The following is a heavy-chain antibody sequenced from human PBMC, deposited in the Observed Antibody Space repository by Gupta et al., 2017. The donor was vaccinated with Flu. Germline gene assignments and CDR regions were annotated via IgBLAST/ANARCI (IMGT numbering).Heavy chain of an antibody. J-gene: IGHJ5*02. Sequence: GAGFRFSNYAVSWVSQDTGKGLEWVAGISDRGGPKSYGDSVKGQFTISRDNSKNTVVLQMNSLYYCVKNTGSYYYRYVFDVWGQGTMVAVSS. D-gene: IGHD3-22*01. CDR2: ISDRGGPK. CDR3: YYRYVFDV. CDR1: GFRFSNYA. V-gene: IGHV3-23*01.